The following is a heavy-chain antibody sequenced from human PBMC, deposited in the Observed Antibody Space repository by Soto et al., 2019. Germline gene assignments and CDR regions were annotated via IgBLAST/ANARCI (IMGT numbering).Heavy chain of an antibody. CDR1: GGSISSYY. D-gene: IGHD3-9*01. J-gene: IGHJ4*02. CDR2: IYYSGST. V-gene: IGHV4-59*01. CDR3: ARVRGQLRYFDWLHYFDY. Sequence: SETLSLTCTVSGGSISSYYWSWIRQPPGKGLAWIGYIYYSGSTNYNPSLKSRVTISVDTSKNQFSLKLSSVTAADTVVYYCARVRGQLRYFDWLHYFDYWGQGTLVTVSS.